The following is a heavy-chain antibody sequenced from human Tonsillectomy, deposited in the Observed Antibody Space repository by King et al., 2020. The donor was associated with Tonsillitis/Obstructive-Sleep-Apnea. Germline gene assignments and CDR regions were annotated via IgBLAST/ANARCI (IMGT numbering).Heavy chain of an antibody. J-gene: IGHJ4*02. Sequence: VQLVESGGGLVQPGGSLRLSCAASGFTFSSYAMNWVRQSPGKGLEGVSAISGSGGSTYYADSVKGRFTISRDNSKNTLYLQMNSLRAEDTAVYYCAKDWLELRPFDYWGQGTLVTVSS. CDR2: ISGSGGST. V-gene: IGHV3-23*04. D-gene: IGHD1-7*01. CDR3: AKDWLELRPFDY. CDR1: GFTFSSYA.